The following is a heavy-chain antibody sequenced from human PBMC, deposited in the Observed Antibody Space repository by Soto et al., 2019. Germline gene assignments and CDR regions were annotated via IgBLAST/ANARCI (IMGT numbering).Heavy chain of an antibody. Sequence: GGSLRLSCAASGFTFSSYAMSWVRQAPGKGLEWVSAISGSGGSTYYADSVKGRFTISRDNSKNTLYLQMNSLRAEDTAVYYCAASEGFAILSKGYWFDPWGQGTLVTVSS. V-gene: IGHV3-23*01. J-gene: IGHJ5*02. CDR1: GFTFSSYA. CDR3: AASEGFAILSKGYWFDP. D-gene: IGHD2-15*01. CDR2: ISGSGGST.